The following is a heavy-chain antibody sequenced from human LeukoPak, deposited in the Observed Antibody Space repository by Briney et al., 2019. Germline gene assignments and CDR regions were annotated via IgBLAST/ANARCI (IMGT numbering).Heavy chain of an antibody. CDR2: TYYRSKWYN. CDR3: ARIGPYYYDTSGYREPSYFDY. J-gene: IGHJ4*02. D-gene: IGHD3-22*01. Sequence: SQTLSLTCAISGASFSSNSAAWNWIRQSPSRGLEWLGKTYYRSKWYNDYAVSVKSRITINPDTSKNQFSLQLNSVTPEDTAVYYCARIGPYYYDTSGYREPSYFDYWGQGTLVTVSS. CDR1: GASFSSNSAA. V-gene: IGHV6-1*01.